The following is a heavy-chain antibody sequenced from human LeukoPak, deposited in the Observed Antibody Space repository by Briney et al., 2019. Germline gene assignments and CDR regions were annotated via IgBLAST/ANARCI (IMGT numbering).Heavy chain of an antibody. J-gene: IGHJ4*02. V-gene: IGHV4-34*01. Sequence: SETLSLTCAVYGGSFSGYYWSWIRQPPGKGLEWIGEINHSGSTNYNPSLKSRVTISVDTSKNQFSLKLPSVTAADTAVYYCARRSGWLSLDYWGQGTLVTVSS. CDR2: INHSGST. CDR3: ARRSGWLSLDY. CDR1: GGSFSGYY. D-gene: IGHD6-19*01.